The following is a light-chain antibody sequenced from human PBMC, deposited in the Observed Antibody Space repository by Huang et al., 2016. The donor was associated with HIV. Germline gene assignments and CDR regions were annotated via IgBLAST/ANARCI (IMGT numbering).Light chain of an antibody. CDR2: AAS. CDR3: QQYYTYPRT. Sequence: AIRITQSPSSLSASTGDRVTITCRASQGISRYLAWYQQEPGRDPRLRNYAASTLQSGVPSRFSGSGSGADFTLTISGLQSEEFATYYCQQYYTYPRTFGQGTKLEIK. J-gene: IGKJ1*01. CDR1: QGISRY. V-gene: IGKV1-8*01.